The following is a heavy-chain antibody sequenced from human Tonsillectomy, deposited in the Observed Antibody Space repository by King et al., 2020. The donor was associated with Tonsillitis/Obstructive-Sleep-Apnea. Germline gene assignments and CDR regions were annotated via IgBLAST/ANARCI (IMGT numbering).Heavy chain of an antibody. J-gene: IGHJ4*02. CDR3: ARGRRYDSSGYYSDNFDY. CDR2: ISYDGSNK. V-gene: IGHV3-30*04. Sequence: VQLVESGGGVVQPGRSLRLSCAASGFTFSSYAMHWVRQAPGKGLEWVAVISYDGSNKYYADSVKGRFTISRDNSKNTLYLQMNSLRAEDTAVYYCARGRRYDSSGYYSDNFDYWGPGTLVTVSS. D-gene: IGHD3-22*01. CDR1: GFTFSSYA.